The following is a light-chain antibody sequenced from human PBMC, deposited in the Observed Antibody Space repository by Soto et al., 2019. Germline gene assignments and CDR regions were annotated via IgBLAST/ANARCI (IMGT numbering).Light chain of an antibody. J-gene: IGKJ1*01. CDR3: QQSYSTPWT. CDR1: QSIRSY. V-gene: IGKV1-39*01. CDR2: AAS. Sequence: DIQMTQSPSSLSAAVGDRFTITCRASQSIRSYLNWYQQKPGKAPKLLIYAASSLQSGVPSRFSGSGSGTDFTLTISSLQPDDFATYYCQQSYSTPWTFGKGTKVDIK.